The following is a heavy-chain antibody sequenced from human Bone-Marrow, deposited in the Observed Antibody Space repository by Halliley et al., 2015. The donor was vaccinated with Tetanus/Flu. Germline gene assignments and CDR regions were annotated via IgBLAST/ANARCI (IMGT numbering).Heavy chain of an antibody. D-gene: IGHD3-10*01. V-gene: IGHV3-30*03. CDR2: DGRLK. J-gene: IGHJ6*02. CDR3: ARDVARGVMGFYYHYGVDV. Sequence: DGRLKYNADSVKGRFTISRDNSKNTIYLEMSSLRPDDTATYYCARDVARGVMGFYYHYGVDVWGQGTQVTVS.